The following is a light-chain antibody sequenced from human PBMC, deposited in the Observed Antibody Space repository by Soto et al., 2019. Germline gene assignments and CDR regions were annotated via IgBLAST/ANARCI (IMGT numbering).Light chain of an antibody. CDR2: DAS. V-gene: IGKV3-11*01. Sequence: EIVLTQSPAPLSLSPGARATLSCRASQSVSSSLAWYQQKPGQAPRLLIYDASNRATGIPARFSGSGSGTDCTLTISSLEPEDVAVYYCQQRSNWPPRVTFGPGTKVDIK. CDR3: QQRSNWPPRVT. J-gene: IGKJ3*01. CDR1: QSVSSS.